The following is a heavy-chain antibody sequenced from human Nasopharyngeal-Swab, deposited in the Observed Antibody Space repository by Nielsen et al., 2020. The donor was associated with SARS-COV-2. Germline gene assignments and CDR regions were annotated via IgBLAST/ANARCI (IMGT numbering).Heavy chain of an antibody. V-gene: IGHV4-34*01. CDR2: INHSGST. D-gene: IGHD2-8*01. CDR1: GGSFSGYY. Sequence: SETLSLTCAVYGGSFSGYYWSWIRRPPGKGLEWIGEINHSGSTNYNPSLKSRVTISVDTSKNQFSLKLSSVTAADTAVFYCARHMLGGPTAFDIWGQGTVVTVSS. CDR3: ARHMLGGPTAFDI. J-gene: IGHJ3*02.